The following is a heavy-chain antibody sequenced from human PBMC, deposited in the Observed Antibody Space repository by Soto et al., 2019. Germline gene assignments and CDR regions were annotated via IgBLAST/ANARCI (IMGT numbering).Heavy chain of an antibody. CDR2: IIPMFETA. V-gene: IGHV1-69*12. J-gene: IGHJ4*02. D-gene: IGHD6-19*01. CDR1: GGTFSSDA. Sequence: QVQLVQSGAEVKKPGSSVKVSCEASGGTFSSDAINWVRQAPGQGLEWMGGIIPMFETASYAQKFQGRITSTAGESTSTGYMELSSMRSEDTAVYYCARGRFPSSGWCGLLDYWGQGTLVTVSS. CDR3: ARGRFPSSGWCGLLDY.